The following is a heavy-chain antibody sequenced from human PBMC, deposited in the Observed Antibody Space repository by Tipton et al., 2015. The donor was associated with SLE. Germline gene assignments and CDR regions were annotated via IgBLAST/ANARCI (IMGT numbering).Heavy chain of an antibody. Sequence: LRFSCTVSGGSISSSSYYWGWIRQPPGKGLEWIGSIYYSGSTYYNPSLKSRVTISVDTSKNQFSLKLSSVTAADTAVYYCARAGGGDSNWFDPWGQGTLVTVSA. CDR1: GGSISSSSYY. D-gene: IGHD2-21*01. J-gene: IGHJ5*02. V-gene: IGHV4-39*07. CDR2: IYYSGST. CDR3: ARAGGGDSNWFDP.